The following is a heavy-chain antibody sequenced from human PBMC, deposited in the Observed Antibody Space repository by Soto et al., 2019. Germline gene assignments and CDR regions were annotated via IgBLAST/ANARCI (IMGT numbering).Heavy chain of an antibody. D-gene: IGHD3-10*01. Sequence: LSETLSLTCTVSGGSVSSGNYYWSWIRQPPGKGLEWIGYIYYSGSTYYNPSLKSRVTISVDTSKNQFSLKLSSVTAADTAGYYCASSERWFGEFWAYYYGMDVWGQGTTVTVSS. CDR3: ASSERWFGEFWAYYYGMDV. V-gene: IGHV4-61*01. CDR1: GGSVSSGNYY. CDR2: IYYSGST. J-gene: IGHJ6*02.